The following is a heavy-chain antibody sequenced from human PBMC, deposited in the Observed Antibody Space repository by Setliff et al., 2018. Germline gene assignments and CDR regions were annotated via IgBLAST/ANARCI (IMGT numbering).Heavy chain of an antibody. J-gene: IGHJ4*02. D-gene: IGHD1-26*01. CDR1: GGSISTYY. CDR3: AKGGTYRYFDF. CDR2: VYYSGTA. V-gene: IGHV4-59*01. Sequence: SETLSLTCSVSGGSISTYYWSWIRQPPGKGLEFIGYVYYSGTAKYDPSLESRAIMSVDASKNQISLKLNSVTAADTAVYYCAKGGTYRYFDFWGQGALVTVSS.